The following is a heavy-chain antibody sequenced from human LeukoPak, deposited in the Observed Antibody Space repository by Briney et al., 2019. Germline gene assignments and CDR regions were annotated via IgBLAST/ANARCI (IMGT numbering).Heavy chain of an antibody. Sequence: SETLSLTCTVSGGSISSYYWSWIRQPPGKGLEWIGYIYYSGSTNYNPSLKSRVTISVDTSKNQFSLKLSSVTAADTAVYYCARETVTTPFGDAFDIWGQGTMVTVSS. J-gene: IGHJ3*02. CDR2: IYYSGST. D-gene: IGHD4-17*01. CDR3: ARETVTTPFGDAFDI. CDR1: GGSISSYY. V-gene: IGHV4-59*01.